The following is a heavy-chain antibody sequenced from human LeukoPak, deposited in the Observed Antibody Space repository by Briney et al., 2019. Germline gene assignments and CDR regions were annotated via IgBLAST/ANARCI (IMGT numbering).Heavy chain of an antibody. CDR1: GFSFSDYH. D-gene: IGHD6-19*01. CDR2: ISPGGETI. J-gene: IGHJ4*02. V-gene: IGHV3-11*01. Sequence: PGGSLRLSCAASGFSFSDYHMNWIRQAPGKGLEWLSYISPGGETIYFADSLKGRFTISRDSAKNSLYLQMSSLTVDDTAMYYCAIGRDIAVAGPGGYFDHWGQGTLVTVSS. CDR3: AIGRDIAVAGPGGYFDH.